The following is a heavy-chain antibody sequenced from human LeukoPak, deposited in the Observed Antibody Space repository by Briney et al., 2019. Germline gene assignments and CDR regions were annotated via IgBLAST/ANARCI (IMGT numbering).Heavy chain of an antibody. CDR3: ARGSGRTSDFDY. CDR1: GFTFSTYG. Sequence: GRSLRLSCAAYGFTFSTYGMDWVRQTPGKGLEWVAVIWSDGSDKYYAGSVKGPFTISRDNSKNTLFLQMISLRVEDTSVYYCARGSGRTSDFDYWGQGTLVTVSS. CDR2: IWSDGSDK. D-gene: IGHD1-26*01. J-gene: IGHJ4*02. V-gene: IGHV3-33*01.